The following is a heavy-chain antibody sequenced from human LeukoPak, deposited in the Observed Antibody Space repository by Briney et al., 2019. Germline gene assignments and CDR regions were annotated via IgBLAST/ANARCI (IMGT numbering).Heavy chain of an antibody. J-gene: IGHJ5*02. Sequence: GGSLRLSCAASGFTFSSYAMHWVRQAPGKGLEWVAVISYDGSNKYYADSVKGRLTISRDNSKNTLYLQMNSLRAEDTAVYYCARDRDRDYGPGAMFDPWGQGTLVTVSS. CDR1: GFTFSSYA. V-gene: IGHV3-30*04. CDR2: ISYDGSNK. CDR3: ARDRDRDYGPGAMFDP. D-gene: IGHD4-17*01.